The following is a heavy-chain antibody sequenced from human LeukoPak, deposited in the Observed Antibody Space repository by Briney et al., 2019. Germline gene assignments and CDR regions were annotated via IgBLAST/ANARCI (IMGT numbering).Heavy chain of an antibody. J-gene: IGHJ3*02. CDR2: IYSGGST. D-gene: IGHD1-26*01. V-gene: IGHV3-53*01. Sequence: GGSLRLSCAASGFTVSSNYMSWVRQAPGKGLEWVSVIYSGGSTHYADSVKGRFTISRDNSKNTLYLQMNSLRAEDTAVYYCARVGREWGSAFDIWGQGTMVTVSS. CDR3: ARVGREWGSAFDI. CDR1: GFTVSSNY.